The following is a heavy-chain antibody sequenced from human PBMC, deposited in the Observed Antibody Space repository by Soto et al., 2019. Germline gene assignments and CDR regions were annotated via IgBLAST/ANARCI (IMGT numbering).Heavy chain of an antibody. D-gene: IGHD2-2*01. CDR1: GYTFTNYA. Sequence: QVQLVQSGAEVEKPGASVKVSCKASGYTFTNYAVHWVRQAPGQRLEWMGWINAGNGNTRYSQKFQGRVTITRDIPARTVYMELSSLRSEDTAVYYCARGHLAVVPVASWFYYMDVWGKGTTVTVSS. V-gene: IGHV1-3*01. J-gene: IGHJ6*03. CDR3: ARGHLAVVPVASWFYYMDV. CDR2: INAGNGNT.